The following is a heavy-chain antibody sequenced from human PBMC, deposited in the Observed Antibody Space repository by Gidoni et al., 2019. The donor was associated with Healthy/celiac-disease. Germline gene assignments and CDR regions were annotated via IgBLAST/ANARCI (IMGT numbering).Heavy chain of an antibody. CDR3: ARIASPRPFHI. CDR2: INSDNGGT. V-gene: IGHV1-2*02. D-gene: IGHD3-3*02. CDR1: GYTFTGFY. J-gene: IGHJ3*02. Sequence: QVQLVQSGAEVKNPGESVKVSCKASGYTFTGFYIHWVRQAPGQGLEWMGWINSDNGGTNCAQKFQGRVTLTRDTSISTAYMELNRLTSDDTAIYYCARIASPRPFHIWGQGTMVTVS.